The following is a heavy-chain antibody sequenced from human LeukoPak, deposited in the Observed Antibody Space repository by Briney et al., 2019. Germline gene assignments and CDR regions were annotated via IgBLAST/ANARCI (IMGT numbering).Heavy chain of an antibody. CDR2: ISYDGSNK. CDR1: GFTFSSYG. CDR3: AKMLYSSSSEALYYHYYGMDV. V-gene: IGHV3-30*18. Sequence: GGSLRLSCAASGFTFSSYGMHWVRQAPGKGLEWVAVISYDGSNKYYADSVKGRFTISRDNSKNTLYLQMNSLRAEDTAVYYCAKMLYSSSSEALYYHYYGMDVWGQGTTVTVSS. D-gene: IGHD6-6*01. J-gene: IGHJ6*02.